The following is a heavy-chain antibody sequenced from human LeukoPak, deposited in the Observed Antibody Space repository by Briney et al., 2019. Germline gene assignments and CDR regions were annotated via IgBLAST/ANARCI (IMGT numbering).Heavy chain of an antibody. CDR2: ISPGGDIT. Sequence: GGSLRLSCAGYGFTFSNHGMNWVRQAAGKGLEWVSGISPGGDITYYVDSVKGRFTISRDNSENTFYLQMNSLRAEDTAVYYCAKDSGWLRFHYWGQGTLVTVSS. CDR1: GFTFSNHG. D-gene: IGHD5-12*01. CDR3: AKDSGWLRFHY. V-gene: IGHV3-23*01. J-gene: IGHJ4*02.